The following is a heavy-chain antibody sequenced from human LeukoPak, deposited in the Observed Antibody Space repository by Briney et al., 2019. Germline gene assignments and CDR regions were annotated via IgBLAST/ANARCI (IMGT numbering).Heavy chain of an antibody. CDR3: ARRGESTSYGDYRFDY. D-gene: IGHD4-17*01. V-gene: IGHV3-23*01. CDR2: MSGSSGLT. J-gene: IGHJ4*02. CDR1: GFTFSNYA. Sequence: GGSLRLSCAASGFTFSNYAMSWVRQAPGRGLEWVSAMSGSSGLTYYADSVKGRFTISRDNSKNTLFLQMNSLRAEDTAVYYCARRGESTSYGDYRFDYWGQGTLVTVSS.